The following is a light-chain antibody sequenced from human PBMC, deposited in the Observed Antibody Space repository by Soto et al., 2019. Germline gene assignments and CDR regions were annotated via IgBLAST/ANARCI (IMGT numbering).Light chain of an antibody. CDR2: KAS. CDR1: QSISSW. CDR3: QQYHSYPLT. Sequence: DIQMTQSPSTLSASVGDRVTITCRASQSISSWLAWYQQKPGKAPKLLIYKASSLEGGVPSRFSGSGSGTDFTLTISSLQPDEFATYYCQQYHSYPLTFGGGTTVDIK. J-gene: IGKJ4*01. V-gene: IGKV1-5*03.